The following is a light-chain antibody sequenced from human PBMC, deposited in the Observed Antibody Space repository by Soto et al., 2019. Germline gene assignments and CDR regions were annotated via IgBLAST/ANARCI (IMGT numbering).Light chain of an antibody. V-gene: IGKV3-20*01. J-gene: IGKJ4*01. CDR1: QSVSSSY. Sequence: GERVTLSCSSSQSVSSSYLTWYQQKAGQAPRLLIYGASTRATGIPDRFSGSGSGTDFTLTISRLEPEDFAVYYCQQYGSSPLTFGGGTKVDIK. CDR2: GAS. CDR3: QQYGSSPLT.